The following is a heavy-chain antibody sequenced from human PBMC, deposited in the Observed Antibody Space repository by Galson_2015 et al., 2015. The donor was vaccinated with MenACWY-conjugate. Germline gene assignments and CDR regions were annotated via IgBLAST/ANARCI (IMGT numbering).Heavy chain of an antibody. CDR2: IDPTDSYT. CDR3: ASGVDTAIVSPVDY. J-gene: IGHJ4*02. CDR1: AFTFSSYA. V-gene: IGHV5-10-1*01. D-gene: IGHD5-18*01. Sequence: SLRLSCAASAFTFSSYAMTWVRQMPGKGLEWMGRIDPTDSYTNYSPSFQGHVTISADKSISTAYLQWSSLEASDTAMYYCASGVDTAIVSPVDYWGQGTLVTVSS.